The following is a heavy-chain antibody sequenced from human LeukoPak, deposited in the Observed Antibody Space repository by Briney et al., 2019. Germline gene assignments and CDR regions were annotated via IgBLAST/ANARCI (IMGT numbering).Heavy chain of an antibody. CDR2: INPSGGST. Sequence: GASVKVSCKASGYTFTSYYMHWVRQAPGQGLEWMGIINPSGGSTSYAQKSQGRVTMTRDMSTSTVYMELSSLRSEDTAVYYCACSGGDLEYFQHWGQGTLVTVSS. J-gene: IGHJ1*01. CDR3: ACSGGDLEYFQH. D-gene: IGHD2-21*02. CDR1: GYTFTSYY. V-gene: IGHV1-46*03.